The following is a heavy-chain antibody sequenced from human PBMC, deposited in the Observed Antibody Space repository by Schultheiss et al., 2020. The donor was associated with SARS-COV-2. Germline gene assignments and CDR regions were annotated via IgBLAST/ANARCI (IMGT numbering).Heavy chain of an antibody. D-gene: IGHD2-15*01. J-gene: IGHJ4*02. V-gene: IGHV3-30*01. CDR2: ISYDGSNK. CDR1: GFTFSSYA. Sequence: GESLKISCAASGFTFSSYAMHWVRQAPGKGLEWVALISYDGSNKYYADSVKGRFTISRDNSKNTLYLQMNSLRAEDTAVYYCARDLYSSGGSCYAYWGQGTLVTVSS. CDR3: ARDLYSSGGSCYAY.